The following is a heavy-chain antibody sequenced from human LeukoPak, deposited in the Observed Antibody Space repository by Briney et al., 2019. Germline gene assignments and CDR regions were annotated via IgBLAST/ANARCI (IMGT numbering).Heavy chain of an antibody. CDR2: IIPIFGTA. CDR3: ARVGTMVRGVQKNYLPAWYFDY. D-gene: IGHD3-10*01. CDR1: GGTFSSYA. V-gene: IGHV1-69*13. Sequence: SVTVSCKASGGTFSSYAISWVRQAPGQGLEWMGGIIPIFGTANYAQKFQGRVTITADESTSTAYMELSSLRSEDTAVYYCARVGTMVRGVQKNYLPAWYFDYWGQGTLVTVSS. J-gene: IGHJ4*02.